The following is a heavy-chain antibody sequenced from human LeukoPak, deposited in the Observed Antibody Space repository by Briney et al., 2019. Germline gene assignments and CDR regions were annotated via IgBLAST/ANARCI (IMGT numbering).Heavy chain of an antibody. CDR1: GGSISSGGYS. CDR3: ARFLSNDAFDY. V-gene: IGHV4-30-2*01. Sequence: PSQTPSLTCAVSGGSISSGGYSWSWIRQPPGKGLEWIGYIYHSGSTYYNPSLKSRVTIPVDRSKNQFSLKLSSVTAADTAVYYCARFLSNDAFDYWGQGTMVTVSS. J-gene: IGHJ3*01. CDR2: IYHSGST.